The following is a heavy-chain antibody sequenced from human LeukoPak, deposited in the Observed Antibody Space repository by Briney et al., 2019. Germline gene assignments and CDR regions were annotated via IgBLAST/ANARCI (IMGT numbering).Heavy chain of an antibody. V-gene: IGHV4-38-2*01. D-gene: IGHD6-19*01. Sequence: SETLSLTCAVSGYSISSGYYWGWIRQPPGKGLEWIGRIYHSGSTYYNPSLKSRVTISVDTSKNHFSLNLSSVTAADTAVYYCARGGLTGYSSGWYWFDPWGQGTLVTVSS. J-gene: IGHJ5*02. CDR3: ARGGLTGYSSGWYWFDP. CDR1: GYSISSGYY. CDR2: IYHSGST.